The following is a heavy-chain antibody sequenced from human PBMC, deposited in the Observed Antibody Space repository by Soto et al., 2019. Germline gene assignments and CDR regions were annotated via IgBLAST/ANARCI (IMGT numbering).Heavy chain of an antibody. J-gene: IGHJ6*02. D-gene: IGHD5-18*01. V-gene: IGHV3-23*01. CDR2: ISGSGGST. CDR3: AEIQLWPYYYYGMDV. Sequence: GGPLRLSYAAAGCTIINYARSWVRQAPGKGLEWVSAISGSGGSTYYADSVKGRFTISRDNSKNTLYLQMNSLRAEDTAVYYCAEIQLWPYYYYGMDVWGQGTTVTVSS. CDR1: GCTIINYA.